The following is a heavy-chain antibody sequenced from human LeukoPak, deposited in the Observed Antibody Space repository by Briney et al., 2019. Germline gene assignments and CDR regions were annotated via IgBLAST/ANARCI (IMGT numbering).Heavy chain of an antibody. Sequence: RPSETLSLTCTVSGGSISSYYWSWIRLPPGKGLEWIGYIYYSGSTNYNPSLKSRVTISVDTSKNQFSLKLSSVTAADTAVYYCASFSGSYKNYWGQGTLVTVSS. CDR1: GGSISSYY. J-gene: IGHJ4*02. V-gene: IGHV4-59*01. CDR3: ASFSGSYKNY. CDR2: IYYSGST. D-gene: IGHD1-26*01.